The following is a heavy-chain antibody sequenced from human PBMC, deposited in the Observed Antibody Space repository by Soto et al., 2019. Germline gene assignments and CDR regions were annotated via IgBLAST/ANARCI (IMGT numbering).Heavy chain of an antibody. J-gene: IGHJ4*02. V-gene: IGHV4-61*01. D-gene: IGHD3-22*01. CDR1: GGSVSSGSYY. Sequence: QVQLQESGPGLVKPSETLSLTCTVSGGSVSSGSYYWSWIQQPPGEGLEWIGYIYYSGSTNYNPTLKRRVTRSVDTSKNQFSLKLSSVTAADTAVYYCARDPSSGIDYWGQGTLVTVSS. CDR2: IYYSGST. CDR3: ARDPSSGIDY.